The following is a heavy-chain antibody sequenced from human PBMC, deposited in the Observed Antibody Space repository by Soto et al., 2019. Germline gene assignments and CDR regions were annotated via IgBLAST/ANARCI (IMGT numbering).Heavy chain of an antibody. J-gene: IGHJ4*02. CDR1: GYSFTSYW. D-gene: IGHD3-10*01. CDR3: ARREVTYYYGSGSYYFEY. CDR2: IYPGDSDT. V-gene: IGHV5-51*01. Sequence: GESLKISCKGSGYSFTSYWIGWVRQMPGKGLEWMGIIYPGDSDTRYSPSFQGQVTISADKSISTAYLQWSSLKASDTAMYYCARREVTYYYGSGSYYFEYWGQGTLVTVSS.